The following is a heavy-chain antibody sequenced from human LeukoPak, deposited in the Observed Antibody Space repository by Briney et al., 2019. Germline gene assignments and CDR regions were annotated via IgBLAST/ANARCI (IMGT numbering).Heavy chain of an antibody. D-gene: IGHD1/OR15-1a*01. V-gene: IGHV3-30*02. CDR2: IRYDGSNK. Sequence: GGSLRLSCAASGFTFSSYGMHWVRQAPGKGLEWVAFIRYDGSNKYYADSVKGRFTISRDNSKNTLYLQMNSLRAEDTAVYYCAKDQVSLLPKNNLRLPDYWGQGTLVTVSS. CDR3: AKDQVSLLPKNNLRLPDY. J-gene: IGHJ4*02. CDR1: GFTFSSYG.